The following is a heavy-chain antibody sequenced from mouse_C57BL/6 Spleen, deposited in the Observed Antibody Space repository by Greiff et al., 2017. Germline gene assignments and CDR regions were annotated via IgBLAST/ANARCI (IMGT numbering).Heavy chain of an antibody. D-gene: IGHD1-1*01. CDR2: IYPGDGDT. Sequence: QVQLQQSGAELVKPGASVKISCKASGYAFSSYWMNWVKQRPGKGLEWIGQIYPGDGDTNYNGKFKGKATLTADKSSSTAYMQLSSLTSEDSAVYFCARGGTTGVEDYAMDYWGKGTSVTVSS. V-gene: IGHV1-80*01. CDR3: ARGGTTGVEDYAMDY. CDR1: GYAFSSYW. J-gene: IGHJ4*01.